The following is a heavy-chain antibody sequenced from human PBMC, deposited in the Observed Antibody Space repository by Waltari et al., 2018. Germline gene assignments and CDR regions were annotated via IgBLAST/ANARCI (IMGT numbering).Heavy chain of an antibody. V-gene: IGHV1-2*02. J-gene: IGHJ6*02. Sequence: QVQLVQSGAEVKKPGASVKVSCKASGYTFTGYYMHWVRQSPGQGPEWMGWINPNSGGTNYAQKFQGRVTMTRDTSISTAYMELSRLRSDDTAVYYCARSGEDIVVVVAATQDYYYGMDVWGQGTTVTVSS. CDR1: GYTFTGYY. CDR2: INPNSGGT. CDR3: ARSGEDIVVVVAATQDYYYGMDV. D-gene: IGHD2-15*01.